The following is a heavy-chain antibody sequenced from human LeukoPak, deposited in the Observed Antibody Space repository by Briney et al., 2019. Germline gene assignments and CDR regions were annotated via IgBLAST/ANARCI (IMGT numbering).Heavy chain of an antibody. Sequence: GGSLRLSCAASGFTVSSNYMSWVRQAPGKGLEWVSVIYSGGSTYYADSVKGRFTISRDNSKNTLYLQMNSLRAEDTAVHYCARGSEAAAGNAYNWFDPWGQGTLVTVSS. V-gene: IGHV3-66*01. CDR2: IYSGGST. D-gene: IGHD6-13*01. J-gene: IGHJ5*02. CDR1: GFTVSSNY. CDR3: ARGSEAAAGNAYNWFDP.